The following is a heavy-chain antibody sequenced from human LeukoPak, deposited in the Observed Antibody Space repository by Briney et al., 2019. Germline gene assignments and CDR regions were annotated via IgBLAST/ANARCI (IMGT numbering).Heavy chain of an antibody. CDR3: ARDSFEGGYYYNLDV. V-gene: IGHV4-61*02. CDR1: GGSLNSTYYN. Sequence: SETLSLTCTVSGGSLNSTYYNWSCIRQPAGRGPGWIGRIYSTGITKYNPPLNSRVIISVDTSKNQFSLKLNSVTAADTAVYYCARDSFEGGYYYNLDVWGKGTTVTVSS. CDR2: IYSTGIT. J-gene: IGHJ6*03. D-gene: IGHD3-16*01.